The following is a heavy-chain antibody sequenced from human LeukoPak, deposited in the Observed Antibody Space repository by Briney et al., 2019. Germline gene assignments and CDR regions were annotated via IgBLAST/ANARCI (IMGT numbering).Heavy chain of an antibody. CDR2: ISSTSSTI. V-gene: IGHV3-48*04. CDR3: VRDVPQQNFDC. D-gene: IGHD6-13*01. J-gene: IGHJ4*02. Sequence: GGSLRLSCAASGFFFSDYSMNWVRQAPGKGLEWVSYISSTSSTIYYADSVKGRFTISRDNAKNSVYLQMNSLRAEDTAVYYCVRDVPQQNFDCWGQGILVTVSS. CDR1: GFFFSDYS.